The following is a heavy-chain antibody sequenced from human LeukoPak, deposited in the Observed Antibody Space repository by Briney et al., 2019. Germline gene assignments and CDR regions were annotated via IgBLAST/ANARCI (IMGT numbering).Heavy chain of an antibody. V-gene: IGHV1-18*01. CDR1: GHTFTSYG. J-gene: IGHJ6*02. Sequence: ASVTVSYKASGHTFTSYGIRWVRQAPGQGLEWMGWISAYNGNTNNAQKLQGRVTMTTDTSTSTAYMELRSLRSDDTAVYYCARENSGSLYYYYGMDVWGQGTMVTVSS. CDR2: ISAYNGNT. CDR3: ARENSGSLYYYYGMDV. D-gene: IGHD1-26*01.